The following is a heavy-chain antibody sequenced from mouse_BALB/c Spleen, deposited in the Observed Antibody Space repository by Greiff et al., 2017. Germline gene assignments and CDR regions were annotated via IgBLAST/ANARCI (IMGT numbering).Heavy chain of an antibody. D-gene: IGHD2-2*01. V-gene: IGHV2-6-7*01. CDR1: GFSLTGYG. J-gene: IGHJ4*01. CDR3: AREGGYESYAMDY. CDR2: IWGDGST. Sequence: VHLVESGPGLVAPSQSLSITCTVSGFSLTGYGVNWVRQPPGKGLEWLGMIWGDGSTDYNSALKSRLSISKDNSKSQVFLKMNSLQTDDTARYYCAREGGYESYAMDYWGQGTSVTVSS.